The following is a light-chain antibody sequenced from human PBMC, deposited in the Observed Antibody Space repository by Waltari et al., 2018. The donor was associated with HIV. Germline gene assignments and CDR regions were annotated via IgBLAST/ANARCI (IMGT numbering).Light chain of an antibody. J-gene: IGKJ1*01. CDR3: QQYYSTPWT. Sequence: DLVMIQSPDSLTVSLGERATINCKSSQSILYSANNKNYLTWYQQKPGQPPKLLIYWASTRESGVPDRFSGSGSGTDFTLTISSLQAEDVAVYYCQQYYSTPWTFGQGTKAEIK. CDR2: WAS. CDR1: QSILYSANNKNY. V-gene: IGKV4-1*01.